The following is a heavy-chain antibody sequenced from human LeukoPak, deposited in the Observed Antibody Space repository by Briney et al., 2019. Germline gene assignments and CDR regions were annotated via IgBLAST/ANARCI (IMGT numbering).Heavy chain of an antibody. CDR2: ISGSGDRI. Sequence: GGSLRLSCAASGFTFSSYGMDWVRRAPGKGLEWVSGISGSGDRIFYADSVKGRFTISRDNSKNTLYLQMNSLRAEDTAVYYCAKERGYSSNYYMDVWGKGTTVTVSS. V-gene: IGHV3-23*01. D-gene: IGHD5-18*01. CDR1: GFTFSSYG. CDR3: AKERGYSSNYYMDV. J-gene: IGHJ6*03.